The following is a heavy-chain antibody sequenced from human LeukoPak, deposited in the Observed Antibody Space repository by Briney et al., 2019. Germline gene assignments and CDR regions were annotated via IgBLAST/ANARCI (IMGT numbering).Heavy chain of an antibody. CDR2: IYWNDDK. J-gene: IGHJ5*02. Sequence: SGPTLVNPTQTLTLTCTFSGFSLGTSGVGVGWIRQPPGKALEWLALIYWNDDKRYSPSLKSRLTITKDTSKNQVVLTMTNMDPVDTATYYCAQSQLLGPLDWFDPWGQGTLVTVSS. CDR1: GFSLGTSGVG. D-gene: IGHD2-2*01. V-gene: IGHV2-5*01. CDR3: AQSQLLGPLDWFDP.